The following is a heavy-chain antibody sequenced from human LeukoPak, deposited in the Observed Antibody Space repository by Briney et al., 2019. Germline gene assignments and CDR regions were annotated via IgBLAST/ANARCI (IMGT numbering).Heavy chain of an antibody. V-gene: IGHV1-69*13. CDR1: GYTFTSYG. Sequence: ASVKVSCKASGYTFTSYGISWVRRAPGQGLEWMGGIIPIFGTANYAQKFQGRVTITADESKSTAYMELSSLRSEDTAVYYCASPPEADFWSGPLDYWGQGTLVTVSS. CDR3: ASPPEADFWSGPLDY. CDR2: IIPIFGTA. D-gene: IGHD3-3*01. J-gene: IGHJ4*02.